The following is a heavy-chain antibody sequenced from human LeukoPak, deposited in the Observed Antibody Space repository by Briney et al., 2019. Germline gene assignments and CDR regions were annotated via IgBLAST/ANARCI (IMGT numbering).Heavy chain of an antibody. Sequence: GESLQISCKGSGDTFTSYWIVWVRQMPGKGLEWMGINYPGDSGTRYSPSFQGQVTISADKSISTAYLQWSSLKASDTAMYYCALPLNGGNSGIFDYWGQGTLVTVSS. J-gene: IGHJ4*02. D-gene: IGHD4-23*01. CDR2: NYPGDSGT. CDR1: GDTFTSYW. CDR3: ALPLNGGNSGIFDY. V-gene: IGHV5-51*01.